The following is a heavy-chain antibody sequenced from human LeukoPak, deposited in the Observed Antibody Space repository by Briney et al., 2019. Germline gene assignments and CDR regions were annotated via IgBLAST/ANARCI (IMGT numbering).Heavy chain of an antibody. V-gene: IGHV4-34*01. CDR2: INHRGDT. CDR1: GGSFSTYY. D-gene: IGHD1-1*01. CDR3: ARGPTISETGYFDF. Sequence: PSETLSLTCAVYGGSFSTYYWSWIRQSPGKGLEWIAEINHRGDTNYNPSVKSRVTISVDTSKNQFSPKVRSLTAADTAVYYCARGPTISETGYFDFWGRATLVTVSS. J-gene: IGHJ4*03.